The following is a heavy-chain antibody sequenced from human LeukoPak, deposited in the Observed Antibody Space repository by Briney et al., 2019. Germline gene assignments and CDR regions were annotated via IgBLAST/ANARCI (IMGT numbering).Heavy chain of an antibody. CDR3: AKSSRLRPDVYYYYYYMDV. CDR1: GVTFSDYG. D-gene: IGHD4-17*01. V-gene: IGHV3-30*02. Sequence: QSGGSLRRSCAASGVTFSDYGMHWVRQAPGKGLDWVAFIRYDGSNKFYADSVKGRFTISRDNSKNALLLQMNSLRAEDTAVYYCAKSSRLRPDVYYYYYYMDVWGKGTTVTVSS. J-gene: IGHJ6*03. CDR2: IRYDGSNK.